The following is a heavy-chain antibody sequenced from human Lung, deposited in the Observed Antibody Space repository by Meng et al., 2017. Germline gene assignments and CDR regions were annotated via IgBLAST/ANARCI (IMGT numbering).Heavy chain of an antibody. Sequence: QPQLQESGPGLVKPTEALSLTCGLSGDYIGTGAYYWGWIRQAPGKGLEWIGSIGHSGFTYYTPSVRSRVTVSIDTSKNQFSLKLTSVTASDTAVYFCVRSSAWVRTGFDPWGQGTLVTVSS. J-gene: IGHJ5*02. CDR3: VRSSAWVRTGFDP. D-gene: IGHD3-22*01. V-gene: IGHV4-39*01. CDR1: GDYIGTGAYY. CDR2: IGHSGFT.